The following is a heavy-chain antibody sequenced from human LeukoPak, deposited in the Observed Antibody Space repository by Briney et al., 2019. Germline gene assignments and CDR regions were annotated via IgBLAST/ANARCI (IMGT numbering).Heavy chain of an antibody. J-gene: IGHJ6*02. V-gene: IGHV3-21*01. CDR3: ARDWGGYGLDV. CDR2: ISSRSSDI. Sequence: GGSLRFSCAASGFAFYDYSMNWVRQAPGKGLEWVSTISSRSSDIYYADSVRGRLTISRDNAQNSLYLQMNSLRVEDTAVYYCARDWGGYGLDVWVQGTTVTVSS. D-gene: IGHD3-16*01. CDR1: GFAFYDYS.